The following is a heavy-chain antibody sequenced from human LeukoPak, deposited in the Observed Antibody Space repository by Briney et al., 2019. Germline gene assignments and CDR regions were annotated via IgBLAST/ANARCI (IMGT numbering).Heavy chain of an antibody. CDR3: ARHIVGATLQGEDDAFDI. D-gene: IGHD1-26*01. Sequence: SGTLSLTCAVSGGSISSTNWWSWVRQPPGKGLEWIGYIYYSGSTNYNPSLKSRVTISVDTSKNQFSLKLSSVTAADTAVYYCARHIVGATLQGEDDAFDIWGQGTMVTVSS. CDR1: GGSISSTNW. V-gene: IGHV4-4*02. CDR2: IYYSGST. J-gene: IGHJ3*02.